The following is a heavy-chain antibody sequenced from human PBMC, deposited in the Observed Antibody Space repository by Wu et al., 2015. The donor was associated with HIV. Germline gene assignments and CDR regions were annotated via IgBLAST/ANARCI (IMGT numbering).Heavy chain of an antibody. CDR1: GYILTSHP. J-gene: IGHJ2*01. CDR2: INPYTGLT. Sequence: QVQLVQSGAEMKKPGASVRVSCRASGYILTSHPISWVRQAPGQTLEWMGWINPYTGLTKSAQKFQGRVTMTTDTSTNTAHMELRSLKSDDTAVYYCARARGESRNDWYFDLWGRGTLVTVSS. D-gene: IGHD3-16*01. V-gene: IGHV1-18*01. CDR3: ARARGESRNDWYFDL.